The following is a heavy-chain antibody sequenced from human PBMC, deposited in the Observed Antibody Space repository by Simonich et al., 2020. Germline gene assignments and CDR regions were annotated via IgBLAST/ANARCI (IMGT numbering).Heavy chain of an antibody. J-gene: IGHJ3*02. Sequence: QLQLQESGPGLLNPSETLSLNCTVSGGSLSSISYYWGRIRQPPGMWLEWIGSIYYSGRTSYNPSLKSRGNISVDTSKHQFSLKRSSVTAADTAVYYCARHAGFAFDIWGQGTMVTVSS. D-gene: IGHD6-13*01. CDR1: GGSLSSISYY. CDR3: ARHAGFAFDI. CDR2: IYYSGRT. V-gene: IGHV4-39*01.